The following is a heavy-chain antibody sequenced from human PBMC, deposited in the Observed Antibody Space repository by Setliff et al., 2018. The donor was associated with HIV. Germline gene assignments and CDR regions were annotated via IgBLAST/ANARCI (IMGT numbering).Heavy chain of an antibody. V-gene: IGHV4-38-2*02. CDR3: AKDRGYNYGHYAFDI. J-gene: IGHJ3*02. D-gene: IGHD5-18*01. Sequence: SETLSLTCTVSGYSINNGLYWAWIRQPPGKGLEWIGSIYHSGSTYYNPSLKSRVTKSVDTSKNQLSLKLSSVTAADTAVYCCAKDRGYNYGHYAFDIWGQGTMVTVSS. CDR1: GYSINNGLY. CDR2: IYHSGST.